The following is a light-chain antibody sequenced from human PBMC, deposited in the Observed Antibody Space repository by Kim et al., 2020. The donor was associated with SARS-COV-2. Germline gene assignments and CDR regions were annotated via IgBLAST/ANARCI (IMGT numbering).Light chain of an antibody. J-gene: IGKJ1*01. V-gene: IGKV1-5*03. Sequence: DIQMTQSPSILSASIGDRVTITCRASQSVNSGLAWYQQKPGKAPKLLIYKTSNLESGVPSRFSGSGSGTEFTLTISSLQPDDFATYYCQQYHSYSTFGLGTKVDIK. CDR3: QQYHSYST. CDR2: KTS. CDR1: QSVNSG.